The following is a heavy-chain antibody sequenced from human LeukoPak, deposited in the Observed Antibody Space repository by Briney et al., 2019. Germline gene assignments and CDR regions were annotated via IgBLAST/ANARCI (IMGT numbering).Heavy chain of an antibody. J-gene: IGHJ5*02. CDR2: INQDGSER. CDR3: VREGGSGWYSGWFDP. CDR1: GFTFSSYW. V-gene: IGHV3-7*01. Sequence: GGSLRLSCAGSGFTFSSYWMSWVRQAPGKGPEWVANINQDGSERNYVDSVKGRFTISRDNPKNTLYLQMNSLRAEDTVVYYCVREGGSGWYSGWFDPWGQGTLVTVSS. D-gene: IGHD6-19*01.